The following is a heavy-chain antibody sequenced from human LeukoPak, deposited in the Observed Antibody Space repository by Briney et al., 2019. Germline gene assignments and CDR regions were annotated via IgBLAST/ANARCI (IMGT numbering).Heavy chain of an antibody. CDR1: GFTFSSYS. Sequence: GGSLRLSCAASGFTFSSYSMNWVRQAPGKGLEWVSYISSSSSTIYYADSVKGRFTISRDKAKNTLYLQMNSLRAEDTAVYYCARDYDILTGWDFDYWGQGTLVTVSS. D-gene: IGHD3-9*01. J-gene: IGHJ4*02. CDR2: ISSSSSTI. CDR3: ARDYDILTGWDFDY. V-gene: IGHV3-48*01.